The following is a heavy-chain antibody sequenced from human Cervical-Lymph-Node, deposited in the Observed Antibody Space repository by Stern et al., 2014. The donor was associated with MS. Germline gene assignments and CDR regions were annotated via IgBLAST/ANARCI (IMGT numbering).Heavy chain of an antibody. J-gene: IGHJ6*02. CDR3: ARGGGSGGWRYYYYGMDV. Sequence: VQLVESGGGVIQPGKSLRLSCSASGFSFRSFTIHWVRQAPGKGLEWVAAGSYDGTNLSYGDSVKGRFTISRDNSQNTVNLQMNSLRREDTAVYWCARGGGSGGWRYYYYGMDVWGQGTTVTVSS. V-gene: IGHV3-30-3*01. D-gene: IGHD6-19*01. CDR1: GFSFRSFT. CDR2: GSYDGTNL.